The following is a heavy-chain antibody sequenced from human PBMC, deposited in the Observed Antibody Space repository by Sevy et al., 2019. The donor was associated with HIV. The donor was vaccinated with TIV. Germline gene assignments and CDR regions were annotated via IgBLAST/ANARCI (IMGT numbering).Heavy chain of an antibody. CDR1: GYTFTSYG. CDR3: ARVADIFGVVIMDY. CDR2: ISAYNGNT. D-gene: IGHD3-3*01. V-gene: IGHV1-18*01. Sequence: ASVKVSCKASGYTFTSYGISWVRQAPGQGLEWMGWISAYNGNTNYAQKLQGRVTMTTDTSTSTAYMELRSLRSDDTAVYYCARVADIFGVVIMDYWGQGTLFTVSS. J-gene: IGHJ4*02.